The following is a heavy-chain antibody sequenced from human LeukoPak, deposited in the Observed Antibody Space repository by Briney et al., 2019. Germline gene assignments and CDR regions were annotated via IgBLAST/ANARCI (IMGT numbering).Heavy chain of an antibody. Sequence: GGSLRLSCAASGFTFSSYAMSWVRQAPGKGLEWVSAISGGGGSTYYADSVKGRFTISRDNSKNTLYLQMNSLRAEETAVYYCAQHAGVGATRFYFDYWGQGTLVTVSS. D-gene: IGHD1-26*01. CDR2: ISGGGGST. CDR1: GFTFSSYA. J-gene: IGHJ4*02. V-gene: IGHV3-23*01. CDR3: AQHAGVGATRFYFDY.